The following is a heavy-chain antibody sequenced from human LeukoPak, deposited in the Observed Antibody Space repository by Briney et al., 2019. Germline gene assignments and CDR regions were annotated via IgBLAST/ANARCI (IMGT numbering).Heavy chain of an antibody. V-gene: IGHV3-23*01. CDR1: GGSISSSSYY. Sequence: PSETLSLTCTVSGGSISSSSYYWGWIRQPPGKGLEWVSGTSGSGGTTYYADSVKGRFTISRDNSKNTLYLQMNSLRAEDTAVYYCAKAEGSGNQAFDYWGQGNLVTVSS. J-gene: IGHJ4*02. D-gene: IGHD3-10*01. CDR3: AKAEGSGNQAFDY. CDR2: TSGSGGTT.